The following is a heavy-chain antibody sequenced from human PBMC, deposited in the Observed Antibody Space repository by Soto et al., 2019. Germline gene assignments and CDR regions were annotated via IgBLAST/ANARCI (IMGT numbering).Heavy chain of an antibody. CDR1: GFTFSDYE. CDR2: SNRRGSMV. D-gene: IGHD3-22*01. J-gene: IGHJ6*02. Sequence: GGSLRLSCEASGFTFSDYEMNWVRQSPGKGLEWVAYSNRRGSMVYYADSASGRFTISRDNSKNTLYLQMNSLRAEDTAVYYCARDEDRNYYYGMDVWGQGTTVTVSS. V-gene: IGHV3-48*03. CDR3: ARDEDRNYYYGMDV.